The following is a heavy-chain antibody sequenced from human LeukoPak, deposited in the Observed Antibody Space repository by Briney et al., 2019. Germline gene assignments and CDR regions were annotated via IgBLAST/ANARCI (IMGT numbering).Heavy chain of an antibody. J-gene: IGHJ3*02. CDR1: GGSFSGYY. D-gene: IGHD5-12*01. CDR2: INHSGST. V-gene: IGHV4-34*01. Sequence: SETLSLTCAVYGGSFSGYYWSWIRQPPGKGLEWIGEINHSGSTNYNPSLKSRVTISVDTSKNQFSLKLSSVTAADTAVYYCAESLVAAPDAFGIWGQGTMVTVSS. CDR3: AESLVAAPDAFGI.